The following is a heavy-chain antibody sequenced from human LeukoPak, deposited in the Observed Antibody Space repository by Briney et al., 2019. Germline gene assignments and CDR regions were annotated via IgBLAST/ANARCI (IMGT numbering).Heavy chain of an antibody. V-gene: IGHV3-23*01. D-gene: IGHD4-17*01. Sequence: GGSLRLSCAASGFTFSSYAMSWVRQAPGKGLEWVSAISGSGGSTYYADSVKGRFTISRDNSENTLYLQMNSLRAEDTAVYYCAKGGDYDYYFYMDVWGKGTTVTISS. CDR1: GFTFSSYA. CDR3: AKGGDYDYYFYMDV. J-gene: IGHJ6*03. CDR2: ISGSGGST.